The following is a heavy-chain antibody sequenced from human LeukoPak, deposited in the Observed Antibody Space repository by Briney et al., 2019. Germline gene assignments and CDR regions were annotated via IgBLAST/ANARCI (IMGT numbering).Heavy chain of an antibody. Sequence: PGGSLKLSCAASGFSFSGSAMHWVRQAPGKGLEWVSYISSSSSTIYYADSVKGRFTISRDNAKNSLYLQMNSLRDEDTAVYYCASSPLHNYCDSSGYPGGYFQHWGQGTLVTVSS. CDR2: ISSSSSTI. CDR1: GFSFSGSA. D-gene: IGHD3-22*01. CDR3: ASSPLHNYCDSSGYPGGYFQH. V-gene: IGHV3-48*02. J-gene: IGHJ1*01.